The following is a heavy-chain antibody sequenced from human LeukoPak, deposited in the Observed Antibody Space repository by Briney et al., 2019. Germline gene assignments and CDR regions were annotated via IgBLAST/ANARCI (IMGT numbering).Heavy chain of an antibody. D-gene: IGHD3-10*01. CDR2: ISSSGSTI. CDR3: ARRGITMVRGVIITDYYYYMDV. J-gene: IGHJ6*03. Sequence: GGSLRLSCAASGFTFSDYYMSWIRQAPGKGLEWVSYISSSGSTIYYADSVKGRFTISRDNAKNTLYLQMNSLRAEDTAVYYCARRGITMVRGVIITDYYYYMDVWGKGTTVTISS. CDR1: GFTFSDYY. V-gene: IGHV3-11*04.